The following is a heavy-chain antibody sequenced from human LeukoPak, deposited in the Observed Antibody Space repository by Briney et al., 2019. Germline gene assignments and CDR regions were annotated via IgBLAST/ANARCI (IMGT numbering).Heavy chain of an antibody. CDR1: GFTFSSYA. J-gene: IGHJ6*03. Sequence: QPGGSLRLSCAASGFTFSSYAMSWVRQAPGKGLEWVSAISGSGGSTYYADSVKGRFTISRDNSKNTLYLQMNSLRAEDTAVYYCAKGVDFWSGYYLGAQAYYMDVWGKGTTVTVSS. V-gene: IGHV3-23*01. CDR2: ISGSGGST. D-gene: IGHD3-3*01. CDR3: AKGVDFWSGYYLGAQAYYMDV.